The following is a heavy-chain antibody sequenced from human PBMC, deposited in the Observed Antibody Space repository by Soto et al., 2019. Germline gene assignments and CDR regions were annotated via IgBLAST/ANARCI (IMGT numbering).Heavy chain of an antibody. D-gene: IGHD5-12*01. CDR2: IYYSGST. Sequence: SETLSLTCTVSGGSISSGGYYWSWIRQHPGKGLEWIGYIYYSGSTYYNPSLKSRVTISVDTSKNQFSLKLSSVTAADTAVYYCARVSGGGYQFAPGHYYYYYMDVWGKGTTVTVSS. CDR1: GGSISSGGYY. CDR3: ARVSGGGYQFAPGHYYYYYMDV. V-gene: IGHV4-31*03. J-gene: IGHJ6*03.